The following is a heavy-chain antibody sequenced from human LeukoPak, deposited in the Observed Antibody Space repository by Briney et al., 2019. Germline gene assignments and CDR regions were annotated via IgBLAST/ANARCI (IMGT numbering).Heavy chain of an antibody. V-gene: IGHV4-59*08. CDR2: IYYSGST. J-gene: IGHJ1*01. CDR3: ARSIAVASTAEYFQH. CDR1: GGSISSYY. D-gene: IGHD6-19*01. Sequence: PSETLSLTCTVSGGSISSYYWGWIRQPPGKGLEWIGYIYYSGSTNYNPSLKSRVTISVDTSKNQFSLKLSSVTAADTAVYYCARSIAVASTAEYFQHWGQGTLVTVSS.